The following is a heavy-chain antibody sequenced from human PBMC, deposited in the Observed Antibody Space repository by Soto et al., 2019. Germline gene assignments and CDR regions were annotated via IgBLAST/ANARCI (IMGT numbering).Heavy chain of an antibody. D-gene: IGHD3-3*01. CDR3: AREMGTIFGVVPSFYFDY. J-gene: IGHJ4*02. V-gene: IGHV3-30-3*01. CDR1: VFTCSSYA. Sequence: GGSLRLSCAASVFTCSSYAMHWVRQAPGKGLEWVAVISYDGSNKYYPDSVKGRFTISRDNSKNTLYLQMNSLRAEDTAVYYCAREMGTIFGVVPSFYFDYWGQGTLVTVSS. CDR2: ISYDGSNK.